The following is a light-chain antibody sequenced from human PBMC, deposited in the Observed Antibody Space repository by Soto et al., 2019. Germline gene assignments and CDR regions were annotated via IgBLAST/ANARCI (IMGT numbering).Light chain of an antibody. V-gene: IGKV3-15*01. CDR2: GAS. Sequence: EIVMTQSPVTLSVSPGERATLSCRASQSVSSKLAWYQQKPGQAPRLLIYGASTRATGIPGRFSGSGSGTEFTLTISSLQSEDFALYYCQQYNNWPPITFGQGTRLEIK. J-gene: IGKJ5*01. CDR1: QSVSSK. CDR3: QQYNNWPPIT.